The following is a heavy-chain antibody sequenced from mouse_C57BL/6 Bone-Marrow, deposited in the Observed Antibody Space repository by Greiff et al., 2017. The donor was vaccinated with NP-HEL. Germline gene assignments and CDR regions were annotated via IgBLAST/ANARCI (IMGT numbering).Heavy chain of an antibody. CDR3: ARIDRVLTLYAMDD. CDR2: INPSNGGT. J-gene: IGHJ4*01. D-gene: IGHD3-2*01. V-gene: IGHV1-53*01. Sequence: QVQLQQPGTELVKPGASVKLSCKASGYTFTSYWMHWVKQRPGQGLEWIGNINPSNGGTNYIEKFKSKATLTVDKSSSTAYMQLSSLTSEDSAVDYGARIDRVLTLYAMDDWGQGTSVTVSS. CDR1: GYTFTSYW.